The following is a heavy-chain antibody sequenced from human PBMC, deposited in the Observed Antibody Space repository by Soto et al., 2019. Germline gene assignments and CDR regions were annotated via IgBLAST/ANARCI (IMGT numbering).Heavy chain of an antibody. D-gene: IGHD3-9*01. V-gene: IGHV4-34*01. CDR1: GGSFSGYY. J-gene: IGHJ2*01. CDR2: INDRGSI. Sequence: QVQLQQWGAGPLRPLETLALTCGVSGGSFSGYYWAWNRQSQGKGLEWIGEINDRGSINYNPSLKSRVSISVDTSKNHYSLNLRSVTAADTAVYYCARESHDILTGPPWVWYFDLWGRGTLVTVSS. CDR3: ARESHDILTGPPWVWYFDL.